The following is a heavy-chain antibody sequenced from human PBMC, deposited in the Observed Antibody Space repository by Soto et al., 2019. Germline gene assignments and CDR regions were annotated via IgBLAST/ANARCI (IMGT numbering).Heavy chain of an antibody. J-gene: IGHJ4*02. Sequence: ASVKVSCKASGYTFTNYGVSWVRQAPGQGLEWMGRIIPILGIANYAQKFQGRVTITADKSTSTAYMELSSLRSEDTAVYYCARSNYCSSTSCSPAFDYWGQGTLVTVSS. D-gene: IGHD2-2*01. CDR2: IIPILGIA. CDR1: GYTFTNYG. V-gene: IGHV1-69*04. CDR3: ARSNYCSSTSCSPAFDY.